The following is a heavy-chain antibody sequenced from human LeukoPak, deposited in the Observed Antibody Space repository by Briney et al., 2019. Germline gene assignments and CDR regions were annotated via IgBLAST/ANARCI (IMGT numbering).Heavy chain of an antibody. CDR3: ARAINKEIQLWERYPDY. Sequence: SVKVSCKASGGTFSSYAISWVRQAPGQGLEWMGRIIPILGIANYAQKFQGRVTITADKSTGTAYMELSSLRSEDTAVYYCARAINKEIQLWERYPDYWGQGALVTVSS. J-gene: IGHJ4*02. D-gene: IGHD5-18*01. CDR2: IIPILGIA. V-gene: IGHV1-69*10. CDR1: GGTFSSYA.